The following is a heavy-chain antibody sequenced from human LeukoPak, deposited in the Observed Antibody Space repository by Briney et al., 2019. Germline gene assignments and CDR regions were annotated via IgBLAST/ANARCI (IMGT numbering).Heavy chain of an antibody. D-gene: IGHD1-7*01. V-gene: IGHV3-30*19. CDR3: ARDLGSDWNFSFDI. J-gene: IGHJ3*02. CDR1: GFTFSSYG. Sequence: GGSLRLSCAASGFTFSSYGMHWVRQAPGKGLEWVAVISYDGSNKYYADSVKGRFTISRDNSKNTLYLQMNSLRAEDTAVYYCARDLGSDWNFSFDIWGQGTMVTVSS. CDR2: ISYDGSNK.